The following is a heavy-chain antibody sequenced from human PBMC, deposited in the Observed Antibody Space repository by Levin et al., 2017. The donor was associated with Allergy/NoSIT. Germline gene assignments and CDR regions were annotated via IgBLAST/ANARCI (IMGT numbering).Heavy chain of an antibody. V-gene: IGHV3-21*01. CDR1: GFTFSSYS. CDR3: ATLLGGGGYDDSLDY. D-gene: IGHD5-12*01. CDR2: ISSSSSYI. Sequence: GESLKISCAASGFTFSSYSMNWVRQAPGKGLEWVSSISSSSSYIYYADSVKGRFTISRDNAKNSLYLQMNSLRAEDTAVYYCATLLGGGGYDDSLDYWGQGTLVTVSS. J-gene: IGHJ4*02.